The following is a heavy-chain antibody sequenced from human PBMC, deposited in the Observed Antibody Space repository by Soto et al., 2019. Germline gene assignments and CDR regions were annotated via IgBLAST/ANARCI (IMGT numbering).Heavy chain of an antibody. Sequence: SETRSLTSTVSGGSISSGGYYWSWIRQHPGKSLEWIGYIYYSGSTYYNPSLKSRVTISVDTSKNQFSLKLSSVTAADTAVYYCASDSSLQAGPGFFIWGQGTMVPVAS. CDR1: GGSISSGGYY. V-gene: IGHV4-31*03. J-gene: IGHJ3*02. CDR3: ASDSSLQAGPGFFI. CDR2: IYYSGST. D-gene: IGHD6-6*01.